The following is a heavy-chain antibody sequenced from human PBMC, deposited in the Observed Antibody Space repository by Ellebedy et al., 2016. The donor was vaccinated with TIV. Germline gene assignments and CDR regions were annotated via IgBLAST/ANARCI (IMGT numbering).Heavy chain of an antibody. CDR1: GDSVSSKSAA. CDR2: TYYRSKWYN. J-gene: IGHJ4*02. Sequence: MPSETLSLTCAISGDSVSSKSAAWTWLRQSPWRGLERLGRTYYRSKWYNEYAVSVESRITINSDTSKNQFSLQLSSVTPEDTAIYYCAREIRAYDSWGQGTLVTVSS. V-gene: IGHV6-1*01. CDR3: AREIRAYDS.